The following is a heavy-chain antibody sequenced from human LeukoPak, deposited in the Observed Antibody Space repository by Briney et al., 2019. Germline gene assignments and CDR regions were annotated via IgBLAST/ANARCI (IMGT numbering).Heavy chain of an antibody. V-gene: IGHV3-11*01. CDR3: AKRSRWLVEAKPKHIDY. J-gene: IGHJ4*02. CDR2: ISSSGSTI. Sequence: PGGSLRLSCAASGFTFSDYYMSWIRQAPGKGLEWVSYISSSGSTIYYADAGKGRFTISSDNAKNSLYLQMNSLRAEDTAVYCCAKRSRWLVEAKPKHIDYWGQGTLVTVSS. CDR1: GFTFSDYY. D-gene: IGHD6-19*01.